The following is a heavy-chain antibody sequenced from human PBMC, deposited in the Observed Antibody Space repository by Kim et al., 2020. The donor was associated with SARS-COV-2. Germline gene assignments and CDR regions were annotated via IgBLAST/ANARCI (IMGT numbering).Heavy chain of an antibody. D-gene: IGHD2-21*01. CDR1: ELDFSGYT. J-gene: IGHJ4*02. V-gene: IGHV3-21*01. Sequence: GGSLRLSCAASELDFSGYTMHWIRQAPGKGLEWVSSISGDSTYIYYTDSVKGRFTISRDNAKRSLYLQLNSLRAEDTAVYYCVRAGIAALSGYWGQGTLVTVSS. CDR2: ISGDSTYI. CDR3: VRAGIAALSGY.